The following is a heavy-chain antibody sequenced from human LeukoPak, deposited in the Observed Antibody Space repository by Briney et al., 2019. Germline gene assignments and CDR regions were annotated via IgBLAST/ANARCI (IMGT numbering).Heavy chain of an antibody. CDR3: AKALDYGDYPSFVDY. D-gene: IGHD4-17*01. CDR2: ISGSGGST. J-gene: IGHJ4*02. Sequence: GGSLRLSCAASGFTFSSYWMHWVRQAPGKGLEWVSAISGSGGSTYYADSVKGRFTISRDNSKNTLYLQMNSLRAEDTAVYYCAKALDYGDYPSFVDYWGQGTLVTVSS. CDR1: GFTFSSYW. V-gene: IGHV3-23*01.